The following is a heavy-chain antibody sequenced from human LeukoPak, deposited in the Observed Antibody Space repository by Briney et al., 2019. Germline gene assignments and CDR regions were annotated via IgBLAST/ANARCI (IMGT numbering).Heavy chain of an antibody. CDR2: IKHDGSET. Sequence: GGSLRLSCAASRFTFSSYWMSWVRQAPGKGLEWVANIKHDGSETYYVDSVKGRFTVSRDNARNSLYLQMNSLRAEDTAVYYCAKGGSDWDLPGYWGQGALVTVSS. V-gene: IGHV3-7*01. D-gene: IGHD6-19*01. J-gene: IGHJ4*02. CDR3: AKGGSDWDLPGY. CDR1: RFTFSSYW.